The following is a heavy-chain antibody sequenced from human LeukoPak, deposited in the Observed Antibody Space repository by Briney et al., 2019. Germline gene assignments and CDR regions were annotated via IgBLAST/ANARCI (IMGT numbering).Heavy chain of an antibody. CDR2: ITWDGSIS. V-gene: IGHV3-43D*03. J-gene: IGHJ4*02. CDR1: GFTFDDSA. CDR3: AEDYGYSNDWYLIDY. Sequence: GGSLRLSCAASGFTFDDSAMHWVRQPPGKGLEWMSLITWDGSISYYVDSLKGRFTISRDNSKNSLYRQMNSLRTEDTAFYYCAEDYGYSNDWYLIDYWGQGTLVTVSS. D-gene: IGHD6-19*01.